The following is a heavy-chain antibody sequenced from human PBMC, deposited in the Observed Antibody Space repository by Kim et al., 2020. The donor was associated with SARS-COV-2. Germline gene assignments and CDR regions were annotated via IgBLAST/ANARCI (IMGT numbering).Heavy chain of an antibody. CDR3: ARGGGGLKLYMDA. CDR2: IYYSGIT. J-gene: IGHJ6*03. V-gene: IGHV4-59*01. D-gene: IGHD5-12*01. Sequence: SETLSLTCSVSGDSISSYYWSWIRQPPGGGLEWIANIYYSGITTSNPSLASRLAISVDSSKRQFFLRLTSVTAADSAVYYCARGGGGLKLYMDAWGKGTTVIVSS. CDR1: GDSISSYY.